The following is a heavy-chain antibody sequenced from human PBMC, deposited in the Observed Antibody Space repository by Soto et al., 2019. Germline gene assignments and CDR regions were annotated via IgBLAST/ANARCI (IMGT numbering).Heavy chain of an antibody. CDR2: LYDLDGS. D-gene: IGHD1-1*01. CDR1: GFTISGKKY. J-gene: IGHJ3*01. CDR3: ATWNERKHANDV. V-gene: IGHV3-53*01. Sequence: DVQLVESGGGLIQPGESLRLSCAAFGFTISGKKYVAWVRQAPGKGLEWVSALYDLDGSFYAASVKGRFTTSSDSSKTTVYVQRMDLRPDDTAVYYWATWNERKHANDVWGQGTTVTVS.